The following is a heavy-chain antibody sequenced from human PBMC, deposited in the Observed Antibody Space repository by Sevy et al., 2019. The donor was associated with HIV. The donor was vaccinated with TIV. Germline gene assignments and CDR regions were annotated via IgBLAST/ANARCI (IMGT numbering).Heavy chain of an antibody. Sequence: GGSLRLSCAASGFTFSSYSMNWVRQAPGKGLEWVSSISSSSSYIYYADSVKGRFTISRDNAKNSLYLQMNSLRAEDTAVYYCARDHIVGANEAFDIWGQGTMVTVSS. CDR2: ISSSSSYI. D-gene: IGHD1-26*01. V-gene: IGHV3-21*01. J-gene: IGHJ3*02. CDR1: GFTFSSYS. CDR3: ARDHIVGANEAFDI.